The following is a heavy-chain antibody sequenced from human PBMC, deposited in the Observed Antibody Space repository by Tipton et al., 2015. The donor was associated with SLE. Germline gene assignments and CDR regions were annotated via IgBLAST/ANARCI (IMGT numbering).Heavy chain of an antibody. J-gene: IGHJ6*02. CDR3: ARRGALAAAGVYYYYGMDV. V-gene: IGHV4-59*01. CDR2: IYYSGST. CDR1: GGSISSYY. D-gene: IGHD6-13*01. Sequence: LRLSCTVSGGSISSYYWSWIRQPPGKGLEWIGYIYYSGSTDYNPSLKSRVTISVDTSKNQFSLKLNSVTAADTAVYYCARRGALAAAGVYYYYGMDVWGQGP.